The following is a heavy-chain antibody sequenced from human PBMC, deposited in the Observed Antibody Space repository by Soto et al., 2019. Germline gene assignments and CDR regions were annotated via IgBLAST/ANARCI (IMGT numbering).Heavy chain of an antibody. D-gene: IGHD2-15*01. CDR2: IIPILGIA. V-gene: IGHV1-69*02. CDR3: ARSFLGYCSGGSCRGGSDY. J-gene: IGHJ4*02. Sequence: SVKVSCKASGGTFSSYTISWVRQAPGQGLEWMGRIIPILGIANYAQKFQGRVTITADKSTSTAYMELSSLRSEDTAVYYCARSFLGYCSGGSCRGGSDYWGQGTLVTVSS. CDR1: GGTFSSYT.